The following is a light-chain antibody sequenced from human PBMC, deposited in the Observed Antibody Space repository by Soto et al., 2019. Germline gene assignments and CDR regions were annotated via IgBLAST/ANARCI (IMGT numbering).Light chain of an antibody. Sequence: DIQMTQSPSTLSAFVGDRVTITCRASQSVSRLLAWYQQKPGKAPKVLVWDASTLEGGVPSRFSGSGSGTEFTLTISSLQPEDFATYYCLQHNSYPWAFGQGTKVDI. CDR1: QSVSRL. CDR2: DAS. V-gene: IGKV1-5*01. J-gene: IGKJ1*01. CDR3: LQHNSYPWA.